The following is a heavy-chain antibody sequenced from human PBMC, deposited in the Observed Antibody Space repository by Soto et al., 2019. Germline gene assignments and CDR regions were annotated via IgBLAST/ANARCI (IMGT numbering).Heavy chain of an antibody. Sequence: QVQLVQSGAEVKKPGASVKVSCKASGYTFTSYGVSWVRQAPGQGLEWMGWISAYNGNTNYAQKLQGRVTMTTETSTSTAYMELRSLRAGDTAVYCCARDPVLRYFDWFPLCGMDVWGQGTTVTVSS. CDR2: ISAYNGNT. CDR3: ARDPVLRYFDWFPLCGMDV. CDR1: GYTFTSYG. D-gene: IGHD3-9*01. J-gene: IGHJ6*02. V-gene: IGHV1-18*04.